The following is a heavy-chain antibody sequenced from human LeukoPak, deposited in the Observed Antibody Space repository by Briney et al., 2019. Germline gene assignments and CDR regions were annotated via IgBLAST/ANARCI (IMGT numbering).Heavy chain of an antibody. J-gene: IGHJ4*02. V-gene: IGHV3-64*02. CDR3: ARDPNLRFLEWLFDY. CDR1: GFTFSSYG. D-gene: IGHD3-3*01. Sequence: GGSLRLSCAASGFTFSSYGMHWVRQAPGKGLEYISAISSNGGSTYYADSVKGRFTISRDNSKNTLYLQMNSLRAEDTAVYYCARDPNLRFLEWLFDYWGQGTLVTVSS. CDR2: ISSNGGST.